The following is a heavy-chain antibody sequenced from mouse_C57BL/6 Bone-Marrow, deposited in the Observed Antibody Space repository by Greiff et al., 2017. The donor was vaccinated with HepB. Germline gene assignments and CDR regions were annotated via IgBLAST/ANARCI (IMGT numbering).Heavy chain of an antibody. J-gene: IGHJ1*03. CDR2: IHPSDSDT. CDR3: ASGSSSGYFDV. V-gene: IGHV1-74*01. D-gene: IGHD1-1*01. CDR1: GYTFTSYW. Sequence: QVQLKQPGAELVKPGASVKVSCKASGYTFTSYWMHWVKQRPGQGLEWIGRIHPSDSDTNYHQKFKGKATLTVDKSSSTAYMQLRSLTSEDSAVYYCASGSSSGYFDVWGTGTTVTVSS.